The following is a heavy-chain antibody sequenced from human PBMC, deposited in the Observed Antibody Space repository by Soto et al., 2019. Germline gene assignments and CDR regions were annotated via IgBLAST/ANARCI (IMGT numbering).Heavy chain of an antibody. Sequence: QVQLQQSGPRLVKPSETLSLTCTVSSGPSSSYNWGWIRQSPGRRLEWIGYVYNTGGSGYNPSLGTRVTIAADTPTNIISLTLASVTAADTAVYYFVSQGIGYVLGLVGVWGQGTTVTVSS. D-gene: IGHD5-12*01. CDR2: VYNTGGS. CDR1: SGPSSSYN. J-gene: IGHJ6*02. V-gene: IGHV4-59*08. CDR3: VSQGIGYVLGLVGV.